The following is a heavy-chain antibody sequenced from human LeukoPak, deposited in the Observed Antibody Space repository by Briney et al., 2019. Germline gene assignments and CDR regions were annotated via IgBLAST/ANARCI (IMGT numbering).Heavy chain of an antibody. CDR1: GGSISSGGYS. CDR3: ARGSNYYDSSGYYYAAFDI. D-gene: IGHD3-22*01. CDR2: IYHSGST. Sequence: SETLSLTCAVSGGSISSGGYSWSWIRQPPGTGLEWIGYIYHSGSTYYNPSLKSRVTISVDRSKNQFSLKLSSVTAADTAVYYCARGSNYYDSSGYYYAAFDIWGQGTMVTVSS. J-gene: IGHJ3*02. V-gene: IGHV4-30-2*01.